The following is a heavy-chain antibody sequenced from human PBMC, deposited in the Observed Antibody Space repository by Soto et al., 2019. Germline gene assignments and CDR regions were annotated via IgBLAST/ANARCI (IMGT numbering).Heavy chain of an antibody. CDR3: ARDSSFNRFDP. Sequence: SLTCTVSGGSISSYYWSWIRQPPGKGLEWIGYIYYSGSTNYNPSLKSRVTISVDTSKNQFSLKLSSVTAADTAVYYCARDSSFNRFDPWGQGTLVTVSS. CDR1: GGSISSYY. CDR2: IYYSGST. D-gene: IGHD2-15*01. V-gene: IGHV4-59*01. J-gene: IGHJ5*02.